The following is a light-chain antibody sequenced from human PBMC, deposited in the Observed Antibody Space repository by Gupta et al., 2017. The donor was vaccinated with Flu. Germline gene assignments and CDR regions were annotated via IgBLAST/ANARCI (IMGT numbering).Light chain of an antibody. Sequence: QSVLTQPPSVSGAPGHRVTISCTGSSSNIGTGYDVRWYQQLPGAAPKLLIDGSSNRPSGVPDRFSGSKSGTSASLAITGLQAEDEADYYCQSYDISLSGSWVFGGGTKLTVL. CDR2: GSS. CDR3: QSYDISLSGSWV. V-gene: IGLV1-40*01. J-gene: IGLJ3*02. CDR1: SSNIGTGYD.